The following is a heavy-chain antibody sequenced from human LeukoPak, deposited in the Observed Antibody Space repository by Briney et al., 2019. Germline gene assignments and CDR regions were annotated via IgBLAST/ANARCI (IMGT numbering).Heavy chain of an antibody. CDR3: ARRGCSGGICFFDY. J-gene: IGHJ4*02. CDR2: IDPSDSYT. CDR1: GYSFTSYW. Sequence: GESLQISCKGSGYSFTSYWISWVRQMPGKGLEWMGRIDPSDSYTNYSPSFQGHVTISADKSITTAYLQWSRLKASDTAMYSCARRGCSGGICFFDYWGQGTLVTVSS. D-gene: IGHD2-15*01. V-gene: IGHV5-10-1*01.